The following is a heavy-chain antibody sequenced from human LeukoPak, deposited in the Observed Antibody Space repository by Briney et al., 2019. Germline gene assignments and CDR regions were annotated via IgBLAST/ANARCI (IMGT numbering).Heavy chain of an antibody. Sequence: GGSLRLSCAASGFTFSSYEMNCVRQAPGKGLEWISYISRSGSTIFYADSVKGRFTISRDNAKNSLYLQMNSLRAEDTAVYYCARPYTAYAFDYWGQGTLVTVSS. D-gene: IGHD5-12*01. CDR2: ISRSGSTI. J-gene: IGHJ4*02. CDR1: GFTFSSYE. V-gene: IGHV3-48*03. CDR3: ARPYTAYAFDY.